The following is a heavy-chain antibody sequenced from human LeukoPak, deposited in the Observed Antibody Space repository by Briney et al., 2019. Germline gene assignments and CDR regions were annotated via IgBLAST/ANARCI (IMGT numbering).Heavy chain of an antibody. CDR2: IYPTGST. J-gene: IGHJ4*02. CDR3: ARSLHISAPFDV. CDR1: GYSISSGYY. V-gene: IGHV4-38-2*02. D-gene: IGHD2-21*01. Sequence: SETLSLTCTVSGYSISSGYYWGWIRQPPGKGLEWIGNIYPTGSTYYNPSLKSRVTISVDTSKNQFSLRLSSVTAADTALYYCARSLHISAPFDVWGQGTLVTVSS.